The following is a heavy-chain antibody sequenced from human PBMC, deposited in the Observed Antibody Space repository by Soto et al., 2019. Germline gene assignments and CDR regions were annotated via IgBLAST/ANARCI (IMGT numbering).Heavy chain of an antibody. CDR2: ISGSGGST. CDR1: GFTFSSYA. D-gene: IGHD3-3*01. J-gene: IGHJ4*02. CDR3: AKLTTIFGVVITSFDY. V-gene: IGHV3-23*01. Sequence: EVQLLESGGGLVQPGGSLRLSCAASGFTFSSYAMSWVRQAPGKGLEWVSAISGSGGSTYYADSVKGRFTISRDNFKNTLYLQMNSLRAEDTAVYYCAKLTTIFGVVITSFDYWGQGTLVTVSS.